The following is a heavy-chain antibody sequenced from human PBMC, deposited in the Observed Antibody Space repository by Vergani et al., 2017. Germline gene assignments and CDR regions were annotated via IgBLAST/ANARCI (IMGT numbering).Heavy chain of an antibody. J-gene: IGHJ1*01. V-gene: IGHV3-30*03. CDR3: ATKSCGTPGCQIGYFRE. D-gene: IGHD1-1*01. Sequence: QVHLVESGGGVVQPGRSLRLSCVVSGFISSYYGMHWVRQAPGKGLEWVAVISDDGTQKYYADFVKGRFTISRNNSKSTLDLQMNSLRTEDTAGYYCATKSCGTPGCQIGYFREWGQGTLVTVSS. CDR2: ISDDGTQK. CDR1: GFISSYYG.